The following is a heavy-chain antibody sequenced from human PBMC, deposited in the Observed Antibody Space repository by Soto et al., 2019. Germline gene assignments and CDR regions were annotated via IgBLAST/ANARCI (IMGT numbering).Heavy chain of an antibody. CDR2: ISAHRGHT. CDR3: ARDGDQWDQRFCDN. CDR1: GHISGHYG. J-gene: IGHJ4*02. V-gene: IGHV1-18*01. Sequence: QVQLVQSAPELTKPGASVKVSCRVSGHISGHYGISWVRLRAGQGLEWMGWISAHRGHTNYAHKFRGRVTMTTDPSPATVSMELANLLSDDTAVYFFARDGDQWDQRFCDNWGQGTLVTVSS. D-gene: IGHD1-26*01.